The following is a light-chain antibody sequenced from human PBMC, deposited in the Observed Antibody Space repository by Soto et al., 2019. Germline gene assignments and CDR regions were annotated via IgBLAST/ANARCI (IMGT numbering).Light chain of an antibody. CDR3: QQRYSTPPWT. CDR2: AAS. CDR1: QDISGW. J-gene: IGKJ1*01. V-gene: IGKV1-39*01. Sequence: DMQMAKSPSTLSACVGERVAISCRDSQDISGWLSWDQQKPGKAPKLLIYAASSLQSGVPSRFSGSGSGTDFTLTISSLQPEDLATYYCQQRYSTPPWTFGQGTKVDTK.